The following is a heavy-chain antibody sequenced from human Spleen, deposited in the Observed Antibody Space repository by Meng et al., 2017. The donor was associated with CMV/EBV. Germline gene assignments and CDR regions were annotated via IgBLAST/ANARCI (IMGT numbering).Heavy chain of an antibody. V-gene: IGHV3-11*04. Sequence: GESLKISCAASGFTVRSNYMSWVRQAPGKGLEWVSCITSGGSSIYYAASVKGRFTISRDNAKNSLYLQMNSLRAEDTAVYYCARSQYSGSYWGSDFYFDYWGQGTLVTVSS. D-gene: IGHD1-26*01. CDR2: ITSGGSSI. CDR1: GFTVRSNY. CDR3: ARSQYSGSYWGSDFYFDY. J-gene: IGHJ4*02.